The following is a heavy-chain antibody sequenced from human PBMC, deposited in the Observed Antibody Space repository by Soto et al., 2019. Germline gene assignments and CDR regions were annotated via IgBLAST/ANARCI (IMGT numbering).Heavy chain of an antibody. D-gene: IGHD3-9*01. CDR3: AHKGPEDWPLDY. Sequence: QITLKESGPTLVRPTQTLTLTCAFSGFSLSTSGVGVGWIRQPPGKALEWLAVIYWDDSKHYSPSLRSRLTITKDTSKTRVVLTMTNMDPMDTGTYYCAHKGPEDWPLDYWGQGTLVTVSS. V-gene: IGHV2-5*02. CDR1: GFSLSTSGVG. J-gene: IGHJ4*02. CDR2: IYWDDSK.